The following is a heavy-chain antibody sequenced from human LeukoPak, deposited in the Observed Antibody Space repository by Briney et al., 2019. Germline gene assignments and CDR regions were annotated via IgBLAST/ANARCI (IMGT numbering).Heavy chain of an antibody. J-gene: IGHJ4*02. D-gene: IGHD4-17*01. CDR3: ARAGGSTVSHSDY. Sequence: PGGSLRLSCVASGFILENHAMSWIRQAPGKGLEWVSSISSSTSYIYYADSVKGRFTISKDNAKNSLYLQMNSLRAEDTAVYYCARAGGSTVSHSDYWGQGTLVTVSS. CDR2: ISSSTSYI. V-gene: IGHV3-21*01. CDR1: GFILENHA.